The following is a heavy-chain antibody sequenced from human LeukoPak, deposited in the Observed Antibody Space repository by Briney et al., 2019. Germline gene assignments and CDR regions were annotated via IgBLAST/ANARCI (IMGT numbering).Heavy chain of an antibody. CDR3: AREKTACGGDCYDS. CDR1: GFTFSSYE. J-gene: IGHJ4*02. CDR2: ISSSGTPI. D-gene: IGHD2-21*01. Sequence: QTGGSLRLSCAASGFTFSSYEMNWVRQAPGKGLEWVSYISSSGTPIHYADSVKGRFTISRDNAKNSLFLQMSSLRAEDTAVYYCAREKTACGGDCYDSWGQGTLVTVSS. V-gene: IGHV3-48*03.